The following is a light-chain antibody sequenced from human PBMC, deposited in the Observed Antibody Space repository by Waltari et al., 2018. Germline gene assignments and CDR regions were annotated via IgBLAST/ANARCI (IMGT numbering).Light chain of an antibody. Sequence: QSVLTQPPSVSEAPRQRVTISCSGSRSNIRNNAVSWYQQLPGKAPKLLIYYDDLLPSGVSDRFSGSKSGTSASPAISGLQSDDEADYYCAVWDDSLNGVVFGGGTKLTVL. V-gene: IGLV1-36*01. CDR1: RSNIRNNA. CDR3: AVWDDSLNGVV. J-gene: IGLJ2*01. CDR2: YDD.